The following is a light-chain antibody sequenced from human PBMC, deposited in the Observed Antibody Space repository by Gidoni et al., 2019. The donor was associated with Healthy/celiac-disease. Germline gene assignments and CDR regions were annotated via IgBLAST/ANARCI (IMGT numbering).Light chain of an antibody. CDR1: QSISSY. V-gene: IGKV1-39*01. J-gene: IGKJ3*01. CDR2: AAS. Sequence: DIQMTRSPSSLSASVGDRVTITCRASQSISSYLNWYQQKPGKAPKLLIYAASSLQSGVPSRFSGSGSGTDFTLTISSLQPEDFATYYCQQSYSTLFTFXPXTKVDIK. CDR3: QQSYSTLFT.